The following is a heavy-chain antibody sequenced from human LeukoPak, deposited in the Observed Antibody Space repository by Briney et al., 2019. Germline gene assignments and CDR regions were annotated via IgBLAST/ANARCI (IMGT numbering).Heavy chain of an antibody. J-gene: IGHJ4*02. CDR2: ISWNSGSI. Sequence: PGGSLRLSCAASGFTFDDYAIHWVRQAPGKGLEWVSGISWNSGSIGYADSVKGRFTISRDNAKNSLYLQMNSLRAEDTAVYYCARRRYNWNAIDYWGQGTLVTVSS. CDR3: ARRRYNWNAIDY. D-gene: IGHD1-20*01. CDR1: GFTFDDYA. V-gene: IGHV3-9*01.